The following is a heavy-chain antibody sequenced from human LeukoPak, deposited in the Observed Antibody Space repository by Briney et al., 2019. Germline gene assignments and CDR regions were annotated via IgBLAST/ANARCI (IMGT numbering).Heavy chain of an antibody. V-gene: IGHV4-34*01. CDR1: GGSISSYY. J-gene: IGHJ4*02. Sequence: NSSETLSLTCTVSGGSISSYYWSWIRQPPGKGLEWIGEINHSGSTNYNPSLKSRVTISVDTSKNQFSLKLSSVTAADTAVYYCARLRPAIAAAGNYFDYWGQGTLVTVSS. CDR3: ARLRPAIAAAGNYFDY. CDR2: INHSGST. D-gene: IGHD6-13*01.